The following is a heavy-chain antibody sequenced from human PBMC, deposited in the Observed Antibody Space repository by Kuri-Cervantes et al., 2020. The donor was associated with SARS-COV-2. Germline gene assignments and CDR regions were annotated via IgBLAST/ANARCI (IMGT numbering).Heavy chain of an antibody. D-gene: IGHD2-2*01. Sequence: GESLKISCAASGFTFSSYAMHWVRQAPGKGLEYVSAISSNGGSTYYADSVKGRFTISRDNSKNTLYLQMNSLRAEDTAVYYCAREVVVPAAGFDPWGQGTLVTVSS. CDR3: AREVVVPAAGFDP. V-gene: IGHV3-64*02. CDR1: GFTFSSYA. CDR2: ISSNGGST. J-gene: IGHJ5*02.